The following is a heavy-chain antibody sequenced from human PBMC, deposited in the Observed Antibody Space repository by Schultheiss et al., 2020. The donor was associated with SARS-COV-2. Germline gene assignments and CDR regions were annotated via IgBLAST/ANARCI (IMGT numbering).Heavy chain of an antibody. CDR3: ARAVGYCSGGSCYNWYFDL. J-gene: IGHJ2*01. CDR2: IYYSGST. D-gene: IGHD2-15*01. V-gene: IGHV4-61*08. Sequence: SQTLSLTCTVSGGSISSGGYYWGWIRQPPGKGLEWIGYIYYSGSTNYNPSLKSRVTISVDTSKNQFSLKLSSVTAADTAVYYCARAVGYCSGGSCYNWYFDLWGRGTLVTVSS. CDR1: GGSISSGGYY.